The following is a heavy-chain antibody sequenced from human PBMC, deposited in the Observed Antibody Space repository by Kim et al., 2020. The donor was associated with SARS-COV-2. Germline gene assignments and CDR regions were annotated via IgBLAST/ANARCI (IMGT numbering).Heavy chain of an antibody. CDR3: AIDWRYSGYEGPWGY. D-gene: IGHD5-12*01. J-gene: IGHJ4*02. V-gene: IGHV1-69*13. Sequence: SVKVSCKASGGTFSSYAISWVRQAPGQGLEWMGGIIPIFGTANYAQKFQGRVTITADESTSTAYMELSSLRSEDTAVYYCAIDWRYSGYEGPWGYWGQGTLVTVSS. CDR2: IIPIFGTA. CDR1: GGTFSSYA.